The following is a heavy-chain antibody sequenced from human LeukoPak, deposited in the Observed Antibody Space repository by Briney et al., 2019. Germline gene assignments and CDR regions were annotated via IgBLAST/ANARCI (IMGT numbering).Heavy chain of an antibody. Sequence: SETLSLTCAVYGGSFSGYYWSWIRQPPGKGLEWIGEINHSGSTNYNPSLKSRVTISVDTSKNQFSLKLSSVTAADTAVYYCARSPYYYDSSGYYPFDYWGQGTLVTVSS. J-gene: IGHJ4*02. V-gene: IGHV4-34*01. CDR3: ARSPYYYDSSGYYPFDY. CDR1: GGSFSGYY. D-gene: IGHD3-22*01. CDR2: INHSGST.